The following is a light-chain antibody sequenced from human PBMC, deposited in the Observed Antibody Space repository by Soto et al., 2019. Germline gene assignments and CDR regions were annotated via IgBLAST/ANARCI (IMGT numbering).Light chain of an antibody. Sequence: QSVLTQPPSASGTPGQRVTISCPGSSSNIGSNTVNWYQQLPGTAPKLLIYTNDQRPSGVPDRFSGSRSGTSASLAISGLQFEDEADYHCSSWDDNLDAVVFGAGTKVTVL. J-gene: IGLJ1*01. CDR3: SSWDDNLDAVV. CDR1: SSNIGSNT. CDR2: TND. V-gene: IGLV1-44*01.